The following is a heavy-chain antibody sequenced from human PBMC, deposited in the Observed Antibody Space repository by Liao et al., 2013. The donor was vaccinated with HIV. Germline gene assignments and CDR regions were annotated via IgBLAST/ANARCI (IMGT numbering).Heavy chain of an antibody. CDR1: GGSVSTYY. D-gene: IGHD3-3*01. CDR2: IHTTGTT. Sequence: QVRLQESGPGLVKPSETLSLTCTVSGGSVSTYYWSWIRQTTGKGLEWIGRIHTTGTTNYNSSLKSRVTMSVDTSKNQFSLKLSSVTAADTAVYYCAREPHPIRPLEWFFGSWFDPSGDGTVVTVSS. V-gene: IGHV4-4*07. CDR3: AREPHPIRPLEWFFGSWFDP. J-gene: IGHJ5*02.